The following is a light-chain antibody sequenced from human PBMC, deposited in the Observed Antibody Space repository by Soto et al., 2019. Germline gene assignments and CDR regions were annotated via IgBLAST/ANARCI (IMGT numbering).Light chain of an antibody. J-gene: IGKJ1*01. Sequence: LFTQSPATLSLSPGERATLSCRASQSVSSSYLAWYQQKPGQAPRLLIYGASSRATGIPDRFSGSGSGTDFTLTISRLEPEDFAVYYCQQDGSSPWTFGQGTKVDI. CDR2: GAS. V-gene: IGKV3-20*01. CDR3: QQDGSSPWT. CDR1: QSVSSSY.